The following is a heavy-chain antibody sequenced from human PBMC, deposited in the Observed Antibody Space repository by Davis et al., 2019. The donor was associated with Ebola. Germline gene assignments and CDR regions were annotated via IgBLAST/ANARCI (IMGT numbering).Heavy chain of an antibody. J-gene: IGHJ6*02. D-gene: IGHD6-6*01. V-gene: IGHV5-51*01. CDR2: IYPCDSDT. CDR3: ARQKQLVRTGGGYYGMDV. Sequence: ESPIIPCKCSGYSFTSYCIGRVRQMPVKGLEWMGIIYPCDSDTIYSPSFQVQVTISADKSISTAYLQWSSLKASDTAMYYCARQKQLVRTGGGYYGMDVWGQGTTVTVSS. CDR1: GYSFTSYC.